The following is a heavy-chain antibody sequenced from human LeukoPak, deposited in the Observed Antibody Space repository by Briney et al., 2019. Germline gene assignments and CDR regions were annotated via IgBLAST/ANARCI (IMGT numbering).Heavy chain of an antibody. V-gene: IGHV1-8*03. CDR2: MNPNSGNT. J-gene: IGHJ6*03. Sequence: ASVKVSCKASGYTFTSYDINWVRQATGQGLEWMGWMNPNSGNTGYAQKFQGRVTITRNTSISTAYMELSSLRSEDTAVYYCARAPSTYSSSWYHLYYYYHYMDVWGKGTTVTVSS. D-gene: IGHD6-13*01. CDR3: ARAPSTYSSSWYHLYYYYHYMDV. CDR1: GYTFTSYD.